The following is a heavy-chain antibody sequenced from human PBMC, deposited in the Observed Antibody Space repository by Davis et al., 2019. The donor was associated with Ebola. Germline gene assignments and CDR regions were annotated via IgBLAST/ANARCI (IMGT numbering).Heavy chain of an antibody. J-gene: IGHJ4*02. CDR1: GGSIRTHY. CDR2: GYYGGRT. CDR3: ARGQSGSDYSLWQY. Sequence: MPSETLSLTCTVSGGSIRTHYWSWIQQSPGKGLEWIGYGYYGGRTDYNPSLKSRVTISIDTSKKQISLNLTSVTAADTAVYYCARGQSGSDYSLWQYWGQGTLVTVSS. D-gene: IGHD3-10*01. V-gene: IGHV4-59*11.